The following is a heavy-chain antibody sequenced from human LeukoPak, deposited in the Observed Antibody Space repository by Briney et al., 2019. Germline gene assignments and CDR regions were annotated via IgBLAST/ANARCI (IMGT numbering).Heavy chain of an antibody. D-gene: IGHD3-10*01. V-gene: IGHV3-7*04. Sequence: GGALRLSCAASGFTFSRSCMTWGRQTPEQGLKWVASINEDGNEIHYVYTVKVQFTISISNAKYSQYLQLNILSAEDTAMYFFVRANHPGGWFDPWGQGTLVTVSS. J-gene: IGHJ5*02. CDR2: INEDGNEI. CDR1: GFTFSRSC. CDR3: VRANHPGGWFDP.